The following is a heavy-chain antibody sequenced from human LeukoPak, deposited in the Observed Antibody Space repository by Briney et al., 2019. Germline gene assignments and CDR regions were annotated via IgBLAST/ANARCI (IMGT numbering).Heavy chain of an antibody. J-gene: IGHJ4*02. CDR2: ISYDGSNK. CDR1: GFTFSSYG. Sequence: GGSLRLSCAASGFTFSSYGMHWVRQAPGKGLEWVAVISYDGSNKYYADSVKGRFTISRDNSKNTLYLQMNSLRAEDTAVYYCARGSYYTTTLDYWGQGTLVTVSS. D-gene: IGHD1-26*01. CDR3: ARGSYYTTTLDY. V-gene: IGHV3-30*03.